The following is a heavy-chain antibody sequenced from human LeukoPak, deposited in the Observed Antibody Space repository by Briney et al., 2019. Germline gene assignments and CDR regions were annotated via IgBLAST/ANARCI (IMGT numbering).Heavy chain of an antibody. CDR1: GFPFSNYA. Sequence: SGGSLRLSCAASGFPFSNYAMSWVRQAPGKGLEWVSTISGSGDSTYYADSVKGQFTISRDNSKNTLYLQMNSLRAEDTAVYYCAKDRYAESDYWGQGTLVTVSS. CDR2: ISGSGDST. J-gene: IGHJ4*02. D-gene: IGHD2-8*01. V-gene: IGHV3-23*01. CDR3: AKDRYAESDY.